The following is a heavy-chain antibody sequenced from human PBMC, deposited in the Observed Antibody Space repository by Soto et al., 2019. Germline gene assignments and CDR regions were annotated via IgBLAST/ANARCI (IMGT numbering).Heavy chain of an antibody. CDR1: GGSISSGGYY. V-gene: IGHV4-31*03. J-gene: IGHJ6*02. CDR2: IYYSGST. D-gene: IGHD6-6*01. Sequence: SETLSLTCTVSGGSISSGGYYWSWIRQHPGKGLEWIGYIYYSGSTYYNPSLKSRVTISVDTSKNQFSLKLSSVTAADTAVYYCARDSGLVRYYYYCMDVWGQGTTVTVS. CDR3: ARDSGLVRYYYYCMDV.